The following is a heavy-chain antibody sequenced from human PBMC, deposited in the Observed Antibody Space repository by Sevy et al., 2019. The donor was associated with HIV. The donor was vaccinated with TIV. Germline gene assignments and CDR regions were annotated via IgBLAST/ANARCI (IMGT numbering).Heavy chain of an antibody. CDR2: ISYNGDDK. V-gene: IGHV3-30-3*01. J-gene: IGHJ6*02. CDR3: AKVRYYGSGSYIAYYYYYGMDV. CDR1: GFTLSHRA. Sequence: GGSLRLSCRASGFTLSHRALHWVRQTPGMGLEWIASISYNGDDKVYADSVEGRFTIQRDNSENTLYLQMNSLRAEDTAVYYCAKVRYYGSGSYIAYYYYYGMDVWGQGTTVTVSS. D-gene: IGHD3-10*01.